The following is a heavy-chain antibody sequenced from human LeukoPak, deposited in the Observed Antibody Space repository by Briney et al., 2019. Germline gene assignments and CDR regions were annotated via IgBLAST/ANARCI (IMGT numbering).Heavy chain of an antibody. V-gene: IGHV1-69*13. J-gene: IGHJ4*02. CDR2: IIPIFGTA. Sequence: ASVKVSCKASGGTFSSYAISWVRQAPGQGLEWMGGIIPIFGTANYAQKFQGRVTITADESTSTAYMELSSLRSEDTAVYYCARGDILTGADFDYWGQGTLVTVSS. D-gene: IGHD3-9*01. CDR3: ARGDILTGADFDY. CDR1: GGTFSSYA.